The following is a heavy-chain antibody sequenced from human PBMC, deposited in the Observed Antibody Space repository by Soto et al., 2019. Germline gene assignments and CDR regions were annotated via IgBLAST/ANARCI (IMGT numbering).Heavy chain of an antibody. V-gene: IGHV1-69*01. J-gene: IGHJ6*02. CDR3: ARGYCSSTSCYTSSFDYYGMDV. CDR1: GGTFSSYA. D-gene: IGHD2-2*02. Sequence: QVQLVQSGAEVKKPGSSVKVSCKASGGTFSSYAISWVRQAPGQGLEWMGGIIPIFGTANYAQKFQGRVTITADESTSTAYMDLSSLRSEDTAVYYCARGYCSSTSCYTSSFDYYGMDVWGQGTTVTVSS. CDR2: IIPIFGTA.